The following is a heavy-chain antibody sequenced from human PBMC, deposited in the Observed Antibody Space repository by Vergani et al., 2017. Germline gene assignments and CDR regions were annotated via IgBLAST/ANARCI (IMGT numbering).Heavy chain of an antibody. Sequence: QVQLHESGPGLVKPSQTLSLTRTVSGGSITSGSFYWSWIRQPAGKGLEWIGRIHSSGTTNYNPPLKSRVTLSVDTSKNQLSLRMTSVTAADTAVYYCARDSWTSELRGVYWFDTWGQGTLVSVSS. CDR2: IHSSGTT. CDR3: ARDSWTSELRGVYWFDT. V-gene: IGHV4-61*02. D-gene: IGHD3-10*01. J-gene: IGHJ5*02. CDR1: GGSITSGSFY.